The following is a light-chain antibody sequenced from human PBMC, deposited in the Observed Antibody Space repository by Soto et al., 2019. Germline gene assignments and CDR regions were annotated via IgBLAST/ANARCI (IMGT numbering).Light chain of an antibody. Sequence: DIVLTQSPGTLSLSPGERATLSCRASQSVSSRNLAWYQHKPGQAPRVLIFGASSRAAGIPDRFSGSGSGTDFTLTIXXXXPXDFAVYYCQYYGSPSWTFGQGTKVDIK. CDR1: QSVSSRN. V-gene: IGKV3-20*01. J-gene: IGKJ1*01. CDR3: QYYGSPSWT. CDR2: GAS.